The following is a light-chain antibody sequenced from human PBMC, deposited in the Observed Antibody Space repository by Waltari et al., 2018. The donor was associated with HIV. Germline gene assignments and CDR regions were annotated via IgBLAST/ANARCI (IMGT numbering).Light chain of an antibody. CDR1: RSNIGAGFD. Sequence: QSLLTQPPSVSGAPGQRVTISCTGSRSNIGAGFDVHWYQQLPGTVPKLLIYGNSNRPSGVPHRFSGSKPGTSASLAITGLQAEDEADYYCQSYDRSLSGYVVFGGGTKLTVL. CDR2: GNS. J-gene: IGLJ2*01. V-gene: IGLV1-40*01. CDR3: QSYDRSLSGYVV.